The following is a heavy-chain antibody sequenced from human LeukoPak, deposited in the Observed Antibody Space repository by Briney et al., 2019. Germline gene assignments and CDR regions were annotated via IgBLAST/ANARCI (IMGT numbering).Heavy chain of an antibody. D-gene: IGHD1-1*01. J-gene: IGHJ4*02. CDR3: ARDGYD. CDR1: GFTVSSNY. Sequence: GGSLRLSCAASGFTVSSNYMSWVRQAPGKGLEWVAVISYDGSNKYYADSVKGRFTISRDNSKNTLYLQMNSLRAEDTAVYYCARDGYDWGQGTLVTVSS. V-gene: IGHV3-30-3*01. CDR2: ISYDGSNK.